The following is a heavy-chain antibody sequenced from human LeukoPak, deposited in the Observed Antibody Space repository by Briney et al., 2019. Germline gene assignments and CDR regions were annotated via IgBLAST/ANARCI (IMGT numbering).Heavy chain of an antibody. Sequence: GGSLRLSCSASGFTFSTYWMSWVRQAPGKGLEWVANMRRDGNEIYYLDSVRGRFTISRDNAQNSMYLQMNSLRVEDTAVYYCTSWGDTTAEYFQRWGQGTLVTVSS. CDR3: TSWGDTTAEYFQR. D-gene: IGHD2-21*02. CDR2: MRRDGNEI. V-gene: IGHV3-7*01. CDR1: GFTFSTYW. J-gene: IGHJ1*01.